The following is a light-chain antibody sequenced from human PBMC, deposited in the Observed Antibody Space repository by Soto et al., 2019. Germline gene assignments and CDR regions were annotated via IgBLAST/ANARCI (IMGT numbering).Light chain of an antibody. CDR2: AAS. V-gene: IGKV3-15*01. CDR1: QSVSSN. Sequence: EIVMTQSPATLSVFPGERVTLSCRASQSVSSNLAWYQQKPGQAPRLLIYAASTRATGIPARFSGGGSGTEFILTISSLQSEDFAVYYYQQYNDWPLTFGGGTKVEIQ. J-gene: IGKJ4*01. CDR3: QQYNDWPLT.